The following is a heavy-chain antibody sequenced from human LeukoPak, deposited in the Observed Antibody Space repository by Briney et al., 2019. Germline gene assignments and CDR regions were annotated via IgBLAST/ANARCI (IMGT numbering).Heavy chain of an antibody. D-gene: IGHD5-18*01. V-gene: IGHV4-39*07. Sequence: PSETLSLTCTVSGGSISSGSHYWGWIRQPPGKGLEWIGSIYYSGSTNYNPSLKSRVTISVDTSKNQFSLKLSSVTAADTAVYYCARRRRGYSYGAFFDYWGQGTLVTVSS. CDR1: GGSISSGSHY. CDR3: ARRRRGYSYGAFFDY. CDR2: IYYSGST. J-gene: IGHJ4*02.